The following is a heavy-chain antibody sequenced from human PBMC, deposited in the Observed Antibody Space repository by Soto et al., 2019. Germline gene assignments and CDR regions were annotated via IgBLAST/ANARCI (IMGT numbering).Heavy chain of an antibody. CDR2: IIPIFGTP. CDR1: GGIFSTYA. Sequence: QVQLVQSGAEVKKPGSSVKVSCKASGGIFSTYAISWLRQAPGQGLEWMGGIIPIFGTPNYAQRFQGRVTXTADESTXXXXXXXXXXXXXXXXXXXXAXDRDDYGSGNYYTRIDFWGQGTLVTVSS. J-gene: IGHJ4*02. CDR3: AXDRDDYGSGNYYTRIDF. V-gene: IGHV1-69*01. D-gene: IGHD3-10*01.